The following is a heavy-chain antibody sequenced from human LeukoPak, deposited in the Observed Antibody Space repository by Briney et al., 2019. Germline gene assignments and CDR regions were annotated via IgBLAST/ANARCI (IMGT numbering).Heavy chain of an antibody. V-gene: IGHV1-2*06. Sequence: ASVKVSCKASGYTFSGFLMHWVRQAPGQGLEWMGRINPNSGGTNYAQKFQGRDTMTRDTSISTAYMELSRLRSDDTAVYYCARDYCGGDCFPDSWGQGTLVTVSS. D-gene: IGHD2-21*02. CDR1: GYTFSGFL. CDR3: ARDYCGGDCFPDS. CDR2: INPNSGGT. J-gene: IGHJ4*02.